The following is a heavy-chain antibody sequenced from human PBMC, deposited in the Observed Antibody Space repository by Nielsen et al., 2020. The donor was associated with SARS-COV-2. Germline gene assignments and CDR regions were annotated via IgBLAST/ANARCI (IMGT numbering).Heavy chain of an antibody. Sequence: GESLKISCRASGTNFINYWIGWVRQKPGKGMEWVGIIHPTDSHTIYMPSFQGQVTISVDKSTSTAFLQWRSLKDSDSGMYYCALRYYFDPIFDPWGQGTLVTVSS. CDR2: IHPTDSHT. D-gene: IGHD3-9*01. CDR3: ALRYYFDPIFDP. J-gene: IGHJ5*02. CDR1: GTNFINYW. V-gene: IGHV5-51*01.